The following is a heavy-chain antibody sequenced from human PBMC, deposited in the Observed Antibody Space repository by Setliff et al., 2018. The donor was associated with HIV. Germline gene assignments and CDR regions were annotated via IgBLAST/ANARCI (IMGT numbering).Heavy chain of an antibody. CDR3: ARSPGVATITIFDY. CDR1: GGSISSGRNY. D-gene: IGHD5-12*01. J-gene: IGHJ4*02. CDR2: IYTSGST. Sequence: ASETLSLTCTVSGGSISSGRNYWSWIRQTAGKGLEWIGRIYTSGSTNYNPSLKSRVTISVDTSKNQVSLKLSSVTAADTAVYYCARSPGVATITIFDYWGQGTLVTVSS. V-gene: IGHV4-61*02.